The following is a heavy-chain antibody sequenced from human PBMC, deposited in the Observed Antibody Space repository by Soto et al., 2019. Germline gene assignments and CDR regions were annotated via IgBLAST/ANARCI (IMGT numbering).Heavy chain of an antibody. D-gene: IGHD2-15*01. Sequence: ASVKVSCKASGYTFTSYGISWVRQAPGQGLEWMGWISAYNGNTNYAQKLQGRVTMTTDTSTSTAYMELRSLRSDDTAVYYCARDTAGPVVVAAIEYFQHWGQGTLVTV. CDR1: GYTFTSYG. CDR2: ISAYNGNT. J-gene: IGHJ1*01. V-gene: IGHV1-18*01. CDR3: ARDTAGPVVVAAIEYFQH.